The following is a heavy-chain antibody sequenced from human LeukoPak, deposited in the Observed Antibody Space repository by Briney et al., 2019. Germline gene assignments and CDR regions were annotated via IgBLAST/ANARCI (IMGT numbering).Heavy chain of an antibody. CDR2: IRSKANSYAT. J-gene: IGHJ4*02. D-gene: IGHD4/OR15-4a*01. CDR3: TRDYGVLFDY. V-gene: IGHV3-73*01. CDR1: GFTFSVSA. Sequence: GGSLRPSCAASGFTFSVSAIHWVRQASGKGLEWVGRIRSKANSYATSSAASVKGRFTVSRDDSKNTAYLPMNSLKTEDTAVYYCTRDYGVLFDYWGQGTLVTVSS.